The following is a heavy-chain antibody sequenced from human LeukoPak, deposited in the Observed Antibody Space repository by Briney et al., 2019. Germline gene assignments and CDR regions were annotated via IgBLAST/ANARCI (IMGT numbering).Heavy chain of an antibody. CDR1: GFTFTTYW. D-gene: IGHD1-7*01. CDR3: GRLTASGSTAPGLNYFDS. Sequence: PGGSLRLSCAASGFTFTTYWMSWVRQTPGKGLEWVANIKRDGSEQFYVDSVKGRFTISRDNAKNSLYLQLNSLRAEDTAVYYCGRLTASGSTAPGLNYFDSWGQGTLVTVSS. J-gene: IGHJ4*02. V-gene: IGHV3-7*01. CDR2: IKRDGSEQ.